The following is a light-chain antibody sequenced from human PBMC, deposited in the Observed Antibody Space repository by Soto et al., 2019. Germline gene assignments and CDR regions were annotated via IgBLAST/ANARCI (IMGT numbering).Light chain of an antibody. Sequence: EIVMTQSPATLSVSPGERATLSCRASQSVSSNLAWYQQKPGQAPRLLIYGASTRATGIPARFSGSGSGTEFTLTISSLQSADFAVYYCQQYHNWSPREGTFGQGTKLEIK. CDR1: QSVSSN. J-gene: IGKJ2*02. CDR2: GAS. V-gene: IGKV3-15*01. CDR3: QQYHNWSPREGT.